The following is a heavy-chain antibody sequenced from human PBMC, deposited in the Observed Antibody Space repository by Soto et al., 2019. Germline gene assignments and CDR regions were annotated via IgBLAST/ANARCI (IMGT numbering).Heavy chain of an antibody. D-gene: IGHD1-7*01. CDR3: AREASRSSGTTDYYYYYMDV. CDR1: GYTFTSYD. V-gene: IGHV1-8*01. J-gene: IGHJ6*03. Sequence: ASVKVSCKASGYTFTSYDINWVRQATGQGLEWMGWMNPNSGNTGYAQKFQGRVTMTRKTSISTAYMELSSLRSEDTAVYYCAREASRSSGTTDYYYYYMDVWGKGTTVTVSS. CDR2: MNPNSGNT.